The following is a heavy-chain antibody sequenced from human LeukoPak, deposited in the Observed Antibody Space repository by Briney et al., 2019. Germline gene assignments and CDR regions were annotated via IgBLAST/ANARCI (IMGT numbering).Heavy chain of an antibody. CDR3: ARGGPPTIFHIGRWFDP. CDR2: INHSGST. J-gene: IGHJ5*02. Sequence: SETLSLTCAVYGGSFCGYYWSWIRQPPGKGLEWIGEINHSGSTNYNPSLKSRVTISVDTSKNQFSLKLSSVTAADTAVYYCARGGPPTIFHIGRWFDPWGQGTLVTVSS. CDR1: GGSFCGYY. V-gene: IGHV4-34*01. D-gene: IGHD3-9*01.